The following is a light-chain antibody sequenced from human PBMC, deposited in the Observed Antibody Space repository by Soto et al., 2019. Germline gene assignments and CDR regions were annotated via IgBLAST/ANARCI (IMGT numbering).Light chain of an antibody. J-gene: IGKJ2*01. CDR2: GAS. CDR3: QQYHNWPPQYT. CDR1: QTVSSN. Sequence: EIVMTQSPATLSVSPGERATLSCRASQTVSSNLAWYQQKPGQAPRLLIHGASTRATGVPARFSGSGSGTEFPLTITSRQSEDFAVYYCQQYHNWPPQYTFGQGTKLQIK. V-gene: IGKV3-15*01.